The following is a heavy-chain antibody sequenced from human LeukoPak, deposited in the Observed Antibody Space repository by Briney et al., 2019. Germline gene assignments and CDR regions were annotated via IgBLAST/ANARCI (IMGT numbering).Heavy chain of an antibody. J-gene: IGHJ4*02. CDR3: ARYLGGNFDY. V-gene: IGHV4-59*01. CDR2: IYYNGDS. D-gene: IGHD4-23*01. CDR1: GGTINSYF. Sequence: SETLSLTCTVSGGTINSYFWFWIRQPSGKGLEWIGHIYYNGDSNYNPSLKSRVTISLDTSNQLSLKLNSVTAADTAVYYCARYLGGNFDYWGQGTLVTVSS.